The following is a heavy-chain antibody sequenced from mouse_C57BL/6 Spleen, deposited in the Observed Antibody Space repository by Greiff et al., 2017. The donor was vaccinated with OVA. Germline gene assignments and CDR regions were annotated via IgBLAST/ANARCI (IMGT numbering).Heavy chain of an antibody. CDR2: IYPGDGDT. Sequence: VQLVESGPELVKPGASVKISCKASGYAFSSSWMNWVKQRPGKGLEWIGRIYPGDGDTNYNGKFKGKATLTADKSSSTAYMQLSSLTSEDSAVYFCARQDYSNYGSNYYAMDYWGQGTSVTVSS. D-gene: IGHD2-5*01. CDR3: ARQDYSNYGSNYYAMDY. V-gene: IGHV1-82*01. CDR1: GYAFSSSW. J-gene: IGHJ4*01.